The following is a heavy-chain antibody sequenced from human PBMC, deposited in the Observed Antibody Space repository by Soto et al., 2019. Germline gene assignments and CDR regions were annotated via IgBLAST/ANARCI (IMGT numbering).Heavy chain of an antibody. CDR2: ISRTSSHI. D-gene: IGHD6-13*01. J-gene: IGHJ6*02. Sequence: EVQLVESGGGLVKPGGSLRLSCVASEFSFSTYNMNWVRQAPGEGLQGVSFISRTSSHIHYADSVQGRFTISRDNAKNSLYLEMNSLRAEDTAVYYCARDPAADGYYGMDVWGQGTTVTVSS. CDR3: ARDPAADGYYGMDV. V-gene: IGHV3-21*01. CDR1: EFSFSTYN.